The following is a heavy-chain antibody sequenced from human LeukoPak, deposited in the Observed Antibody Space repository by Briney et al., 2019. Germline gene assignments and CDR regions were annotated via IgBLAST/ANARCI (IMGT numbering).Heavy chain of an antibody. J-gene: IGHJ5*02. V-gene: IGHV4-4*07. CDR2: IYTSGST. CDR3: AREDSSSWYPQGNWFDP. D-gene: IGHD6-13*01. Sequence: SETLSLTCTVPGGSISSYYWSWIRQPAGKGLEWIGRIYTSGSTNYNPSLKSRVTMSVDTSKNQFSLKLSSVTAADTAVYYCAREDSSSWYPQGNWFDPWGQGTLVTVSS. CDR1: GGSISSYY.